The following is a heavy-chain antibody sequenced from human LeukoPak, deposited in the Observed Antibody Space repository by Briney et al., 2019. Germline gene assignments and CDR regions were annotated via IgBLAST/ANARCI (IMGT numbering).Heavy chain of an antibody. J-gene: IGHJ5*02. CDR3: AKDGQYSGNWFDP. V-gene: IGHV3-23*01. CDR2: IFGSGGST. CDR1: GFTFSSYA. Sequence: GGSLRLSCAASGFTFSSYAMYWVRQAPGKGLEWVSGIFGSGGSTHYADSVKGRFTISRDNSKNTVYLQMNSLRAEDTAVYYCAKDGQYSGNWFDPWGQGTLVTVSS. D-gene: IGHD5-12*01.